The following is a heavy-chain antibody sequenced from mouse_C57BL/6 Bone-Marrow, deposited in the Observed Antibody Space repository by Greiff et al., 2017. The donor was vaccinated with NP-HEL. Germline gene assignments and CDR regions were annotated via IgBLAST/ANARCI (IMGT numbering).Heavy chain of an antibody. V-gene: IGHV1-69*01. J-gene: IGHJ3*01. D-gene: IGHD4-1*01. Sequence: VQLQQPGAELVMPGASVKLSCKASGYTFTSYWMHWVKQRPGQGLEWIGEIDPSDSYTNYNQKFKGKSTLTVDKSSSTAYMQLSSLPSEDSAVYYCAWDWFAYWGQGTLVTVSA. CDR3: AWDWFAY. CDR2: IDPSDSYT. CDR1: GYTFTSYW.